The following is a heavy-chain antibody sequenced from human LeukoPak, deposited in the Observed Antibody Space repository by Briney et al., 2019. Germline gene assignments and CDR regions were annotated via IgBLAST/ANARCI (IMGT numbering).Heavy chain of an antibody. CDR3: AKPAISSRGWYYDY. CDR2: INDSGGGT. Sequence: HAGGSLRLSCAACGFTFSNYAMSWVRQAPGKGLEWVSAINDSGGGTYSADPVKGRFTISRDNSKNTLYLQMNSLRAEDTAVYYCAKPAISSRGWYYDYWGQGTLVTVSS. CDR1: GFTFSNYA. V-gene: IGHV3-23*01. J-gene: IGHJ4*02. D-gene: IGHD6-19*01.